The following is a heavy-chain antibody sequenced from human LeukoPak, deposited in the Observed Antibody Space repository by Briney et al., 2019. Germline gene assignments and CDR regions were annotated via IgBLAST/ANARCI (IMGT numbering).Heavy chain of an antibody. D-gene: IGHD5-18*01. CDR1: GFTFSSYE. CDR2: ISSSGSTI. Sequence: GGSLRLSCAASGFTFSSYEMNWVRQAPGKGLEWVSYISSSGSTIYYADSVKGRITTSRDNAKNSLYLQMNSLRAEDTAVYYCARDGVFGGYSYADYWGQGTLVTVSS. CDR3: ARDGVFGGYSYADY. J-gene: IGHJ4*02. V-gene: IGHV3-48*03.